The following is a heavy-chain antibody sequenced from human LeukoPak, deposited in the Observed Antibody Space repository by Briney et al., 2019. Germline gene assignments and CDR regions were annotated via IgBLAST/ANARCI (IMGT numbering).Heavy chain of an antibody. Sequence: GGSLRLSCAASGFTFSSYEMNWVRQAPGKGLEWVSCISSSGSTIYYADSVKGRFTISRDNAKNSLYLQMNSLSAEDTAVYYCARARITETRYYYYGMDVWGQGTTVTVSS. J-gene: IGHJ6*02. D-gene: IGHD3-10*01. CDR3: ARARITETRYYYYGMDV. CDR2: ISSSGSTI. V-gene: IGHV3-48*03. CDR1: GFTFSSYE.